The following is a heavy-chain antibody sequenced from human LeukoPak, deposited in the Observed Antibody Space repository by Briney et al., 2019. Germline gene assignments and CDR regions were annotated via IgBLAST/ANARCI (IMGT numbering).Heavy chain of an antibody. D-gene: IGHD2-8*02. CDR2: IKPDGSEK. V-gene: IGHV3-7*02. CDR1: GFTFSSYW. Sequence: PGGSLRLSCAASGFTFSSYWMTWVRQAPGRGLEWVANIKPDGSEKYYVDSVKGRFTISRDNAKSPLFLQMKSLRVEDTAVYYCASNTGGDDWGQGTLVTVSS. J-gene: IGHJ4*02. CDR3: ASNTGGDD.